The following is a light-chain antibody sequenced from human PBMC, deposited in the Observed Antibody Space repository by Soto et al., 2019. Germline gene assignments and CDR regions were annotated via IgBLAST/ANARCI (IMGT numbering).Light chain of an antibody. J-gene: IGKJ5*01. Sequence: ETQMTQSPATLSASLGERLILPCRASQSISNYLNWYQRKQGKAPKLLIFAASSLQSGVPSRFSGSGYGTNFNLTISSLQTEDFAVYYCQQYGGSPITFGLGTRLEI. CDR3: QQYGGSPIT. CDR2: AAS. CDR1: QSISNY. V-gene: IGKV1-39*01.